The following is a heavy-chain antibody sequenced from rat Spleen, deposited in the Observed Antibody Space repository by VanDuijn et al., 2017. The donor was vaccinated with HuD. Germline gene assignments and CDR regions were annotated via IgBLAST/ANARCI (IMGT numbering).Heavy chain of an antibody. V-gene: IGHV5-22*01. D-gene: IGHD1-2*01. Sequence: EVQLVESGGGLEQPGGSLKLSCAASGFTFSDYYMAWVRQAPKKGLEWVASISYEGSSTYYPDSVKGRFTISRDNVKSTLYLQMDSLRSEDTATYYCARHYYSFDYWGQGVLVTVSS. J-gene: IGHJ2*01. CDR2: ISYEGSST. CDR3: ARHYYSFDY. CDR1: GFTFSDYY.